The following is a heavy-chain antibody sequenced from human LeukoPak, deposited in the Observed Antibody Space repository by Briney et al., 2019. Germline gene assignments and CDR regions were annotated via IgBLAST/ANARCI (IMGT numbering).Heavy chain of an antibody. CDR2: ISAYNGNT. D-gene: IGHD3-22*01. CDR3: ARDRDSSGYYAEDRFDY. CDR1: GYTFTSYG. Sequence: ASVKVSCKASGYTFTSYGISWVRHAPGQGLEWMGWISAYNGNTNYAQKLQGRVTMTTDTSTSTAYMELRSLRSDDTAVYYCARDRDSSGYYAEDRFDYWGQGTLVTVSS. V-gene: IGHV1-18*01. J-gene: IGHJ4*02.